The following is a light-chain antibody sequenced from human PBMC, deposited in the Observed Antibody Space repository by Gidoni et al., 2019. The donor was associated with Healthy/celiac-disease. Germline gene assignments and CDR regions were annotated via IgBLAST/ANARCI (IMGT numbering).Light chain of an antibody. CDR3: QQYGSSPPYT. V-gene: IGKV3-20*01. J-gene: IGKJ2*01. CDR1: QSVSSSY. CDR2: GAY. Sequence: EIVLTQYPGTLSLSPGERATLSCRASQSVSSSYLAWYQQKPCQAPRLLIYGAYSRATGIPDRFSGSGSGTDFTLTISRLELEDFAVYYCQQYGSSPPYTFGQGTKLEIK.